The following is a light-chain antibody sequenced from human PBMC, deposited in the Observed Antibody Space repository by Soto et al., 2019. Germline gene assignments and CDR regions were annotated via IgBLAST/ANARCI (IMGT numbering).Light chain of an antibody. CDR1: QSVGIS. V-gene: IGKV3-15*01. J-gene: IGKJ2*01. CDR3: QHYLDWPVYT. CDR2: RAS. Sequence: EIVMTQSPATLSVSPGERATLSCRASQSVGISLAWYQQKPGQAPRLLIYRASTRATGIPDRFSGSGSGTEFTLTISSLQSEDLVVYYCQHYLDWPVYTFSQGTKLEIK.